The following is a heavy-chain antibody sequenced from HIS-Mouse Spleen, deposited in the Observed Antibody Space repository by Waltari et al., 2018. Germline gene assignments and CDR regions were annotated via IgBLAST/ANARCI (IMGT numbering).Heavy chain of an antibody. CDR2: IYYSGST. D-gene: IGHD6-13*01. Sequence: QLQLQESGPGLVKPSETLSLTCTSSGGSISSSRYYCGWIRQPPGKGLEWIGSIYYSGSTYYNPSLKSRVTISVDTSKNQFSLKLSSVTAADTAVYYCAREIPYSSSWYDWYFDLWGRGTLVTVSS. V-gene: IGHV4-39*07. CDR3: AREIPYSSSWYDWYFDL. J-gene: IGHJ2*01. CDR1: GGSISSSRYY.